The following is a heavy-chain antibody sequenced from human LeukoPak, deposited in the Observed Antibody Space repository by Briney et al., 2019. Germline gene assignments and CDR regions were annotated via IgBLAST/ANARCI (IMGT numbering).Heavy chain of an antibody. CDR1: GFTVSSNY. Sequence: GGSLRLSCAASGFTVSSNYMNWVRQASGKGLEWVGRIRSKANSYATAYAASVKGRFTISRDDSKNTAYLQMNSLKTEDTAVYYCTRRAVMVRGVITDYWGQGTLVTVSS. CDR3: TRRAVMVRGVITDY. J-gene: IGHJ4*02. D-gene: IGHD3-10*01. CDR2: IRSKANSYAT. V-gene: IGHV3-73*01.